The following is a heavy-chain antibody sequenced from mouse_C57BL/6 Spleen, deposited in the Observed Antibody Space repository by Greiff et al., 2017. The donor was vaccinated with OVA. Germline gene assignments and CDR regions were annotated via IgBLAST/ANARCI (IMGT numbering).Heavy chain of an antibody. CDR2: IHPNSGST. Sequence: VQLQQPGAELVKPGASVKLSCKASGYTFTSYWMHWVKQRPGQGLEWIGMIHPNSGSTNYNEKFKSKATLTVDKSSSTAYMQLSSLTSEDSAVYYCARGGSSFYYFDYWGQGTTLTVSS. D-gene: IGHD1-1*01. V-gene: IGHV1-64*01. J-gene: IGHJ2*01. CDR1: GYTFTSYW. CDR3: ARGGSSFYYFDY.